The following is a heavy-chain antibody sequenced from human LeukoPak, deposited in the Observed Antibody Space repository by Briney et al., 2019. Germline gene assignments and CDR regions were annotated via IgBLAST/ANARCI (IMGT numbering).Heavy chain of an antibody. D-gene: IGHD3-3*01. CDR1: GYTFTSYG. V-gene: IGHV1-18*01. CDR2: ISAYNGNT. CDR3: ARVLPIFGVVIIDY. J-gene: IGHJ4*02. Sequence: ASVKVSCKASGYTFTSYGISWVRQAPGQGLKWMGWISAYNGNTNYAQKLQGRVTMTTDTSTSTAYMELRSLRSDDTAVYYCARVLPIFGVVIIDYWGQGTLVTISS.